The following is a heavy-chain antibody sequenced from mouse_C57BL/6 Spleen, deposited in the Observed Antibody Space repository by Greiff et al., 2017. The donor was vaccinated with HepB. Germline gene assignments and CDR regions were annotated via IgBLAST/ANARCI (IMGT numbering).Heavy chain of an antibody. D-gene: IGHD1-1*01. CDR1: GFNIKDYY. CDR3: TYYDGAWFAY. V-gene: IGHV14-1*01. J-gene: IGHJ3*01. CDR2: IDPEDGDT. Sequence: EVQLQQSGAELVRPGASVKLSCTASGFNIKDYYMHWVKQRPEQGLEWIGRIDPEDGDTEYAPKFQGKATMTADTSSNTAYLQLSSLTTDDTAVYYWTYYDGAWFAYWGQGTLVTVSA.